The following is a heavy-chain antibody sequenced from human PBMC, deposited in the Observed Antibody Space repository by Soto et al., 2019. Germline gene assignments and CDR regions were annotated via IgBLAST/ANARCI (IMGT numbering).Heavy chain of an antibody. Sequence: QVQLVQSGAEVKKPGSSVKVSCKASGGTFSSYAISWVRQAPGQGLEWMGGIIPIFGTANYAQKFQGRVTITADDSTSTAYMELSSLRSEDTDVYYCARALRLADYHYDYGMDVWGHGTTVTLSS. CDR1: GGTFSSYA. CDR3: ARALRLADYHYDYGMDV. V-gene: IGHV1-69*01. J-gene: IGHJ6*02. CDR2: IIPIFGTA. D-gene: IGHD6-19*01.